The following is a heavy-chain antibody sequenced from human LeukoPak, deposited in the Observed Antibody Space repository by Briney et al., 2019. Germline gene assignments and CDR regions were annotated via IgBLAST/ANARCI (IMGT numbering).Heavy chain of an antibody. D-gene: IGHD3-9*01. Sequence: GGSLRLSCVASGFTLRSYGMHWARQAPGKGLEWVAFIRYDGSDKYYADSVEGRFTISRGNSKNTLYLQMNSLRAEDTAVYYCARDELGDILTGYPDALDIWGQGAMVTVSS. CDR1: GFTLRSYG. V-gene: IGHV3-30*02. CDR2: IRYDGSDK. CDR3: ARDELGDILTGYPDALDI. J-gene: IGHJ3*02.